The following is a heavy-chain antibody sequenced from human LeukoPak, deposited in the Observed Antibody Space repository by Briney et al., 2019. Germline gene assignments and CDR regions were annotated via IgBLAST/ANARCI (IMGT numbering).Heavy chain of an antibody. J-gene: IGHJ6*02. V-gene: IGHV3-33*01. CDR1: ASTFTTYG. Sequence: PGGSLRLSCTASASTFTTYGFHWVRQAPGKGLEWVALIWADGSNQFSADSVKGRVNMARDNAKNTVYLQMDSLRVDDTAVYFCAREAVISGWSGGMDVWGQGTTVTVSS. CDR2: IWADGSNQ. D-gene: IGHD6-19*01. CDR3: AREAVISGWSGGMDV.